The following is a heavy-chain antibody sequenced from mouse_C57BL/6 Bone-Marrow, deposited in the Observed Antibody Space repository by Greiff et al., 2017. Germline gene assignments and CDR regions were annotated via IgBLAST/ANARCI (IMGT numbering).Heavy chain of an antibody. Sequence: QVQLQQSGAELVRPGASVTLSCKASGYTFTDYEMHWVKQTPVHGLEWIGALDPETGGTAYNQQFKGKAILAADKSSSTAYMELRSLTAEDSAVYCCTRDTTIVAYYFDYWGQGTTLTVSS. CDR1: GYTFTDYE. D-gene: IGHD1-1*01. CDR2: LDPETGGT. V-gene: IGHV1-15*01. J-gene: IGHJ2*01. CDR3: TRDTTIVAYYFDY.